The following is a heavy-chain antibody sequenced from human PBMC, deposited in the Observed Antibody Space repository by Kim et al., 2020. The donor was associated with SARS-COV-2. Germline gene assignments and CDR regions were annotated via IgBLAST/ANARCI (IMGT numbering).Heavy chain of an antibody. CDR1: GYTFTSYC. CDR2: IDVANTNT. Sequence: ASVKVSCKASGYTFTSYCLHWVRQAPGQRLEWMGWIDVANTNTHYSENFQGRVTISRDTSATTVYIELSSLRSEDTAVYYCARDGRSVDYYFDYWGQGTLLTVSS. V-gene: IGHV1-3*01. CDR3: ARDGRSVDYYFDY. J-gene: IGHJ4*02.